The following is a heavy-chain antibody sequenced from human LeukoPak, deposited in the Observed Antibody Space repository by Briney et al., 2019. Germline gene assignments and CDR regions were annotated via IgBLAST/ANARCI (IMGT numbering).Heavy chain of an antibody. CDR1: GFPSRTYW. CDR2: IKGDGSEQ. V-gene: IGHV3-7*01. D-gene: IGHD2-15*01. Sequence: PGGSLRLSCAPSGFPSRTYWMHWVRHAPGGGLEGVANIKGDGSEQYYVDSVEGRFTVSRDNAKNSLYLQMNDLRVEDTAVYYCTSGGLAIYWGQGTLVTVSS. CDR3: TSGGLAIY. J-gene: IGHJ4*01.